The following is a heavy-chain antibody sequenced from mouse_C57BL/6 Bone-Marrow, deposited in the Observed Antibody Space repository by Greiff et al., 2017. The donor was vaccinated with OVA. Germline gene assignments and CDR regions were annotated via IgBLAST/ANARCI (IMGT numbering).Heavy chain of an antibody. Sequence: QVQLKESGPGLVQPSQSLSITCTVSGFSLTSYGVHWVRQSPGTGLEWLGVIWSGGSTDYNAAFISRLSISKDNSKSQVFFKMNSLQADDTAIYYCARNRLYDYDDYYAMDYWGQGTSVTVSS. J-gene: IGHJ4*01. CDR1: GFSLTSYG. CDR3: ARNRLYDYDDYYAMDY. V-gene: IGHV2-2*01. D-gene: IGHD2-4*01. CDR2: IWSGGST.